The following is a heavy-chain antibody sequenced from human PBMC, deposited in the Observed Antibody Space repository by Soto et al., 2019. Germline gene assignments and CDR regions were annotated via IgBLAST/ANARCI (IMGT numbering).Heavy chain of an antibody. D-gene: IGHD2-21*01. J-gene: IGHJ4*02. Sequence: QVQLQESGPGLVKPSETLSLTCTVSGGSISSYYWSWIRQPPGKGLEWIGYIYYSGSTNYNPSLTSRVTISVDTSKNQFSLKLSSVTAADTAVYYCARRGRDCGGDCYPHFDYWGQGTLVTVSS. CDR3: ARRGRDCGGDCYPHFDY. V-gene: IGHV4-59*08. CDR2: IYYSGST. CDR1: GGSISSYY.